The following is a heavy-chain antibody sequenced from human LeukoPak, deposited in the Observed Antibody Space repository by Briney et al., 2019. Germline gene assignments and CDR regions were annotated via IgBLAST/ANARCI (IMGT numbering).Heavy chain of an antibody. D-gene: IGHD3-22*01. Sequence: ASVKVSCKVSGYTLTELSMHWVRQAPGKGLEWMGGFDPEDGETIYAQKFQGRVTMTEDTSTDTAYMELSSLRSEDTATYYCATPRPYYYDSSGYYSYYFDYWGQGTLVTVSS. J-gene: IGHJ4*02. CDR3: ATPRPYYYDSSGYYSYYFDY. CDR1: GYTLTELS. V-gene: IGHV1-24*01. CDR2: FDPEDGET.